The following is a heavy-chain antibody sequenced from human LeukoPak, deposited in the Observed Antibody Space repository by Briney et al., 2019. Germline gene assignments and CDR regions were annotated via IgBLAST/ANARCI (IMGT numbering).Heavy chain of an antibody. Sequence: GGSLRLSCAASGFTFSSYEMNWVRQAPGKGLEWVANIKQDGSEKYYVDSVKGRFTISRDNAKNSLFLQMNSRRAEDTAVYYCAREVTPYYWGQGTLVTVSS. D-gene: IGHD4-23*01. V-gene: IGHV3-7*01. CDR3: AREVTPYY. J-gene: IGHJ4*02. CDR1: GFTFSSYE. CDR2: IKQDGSEK.